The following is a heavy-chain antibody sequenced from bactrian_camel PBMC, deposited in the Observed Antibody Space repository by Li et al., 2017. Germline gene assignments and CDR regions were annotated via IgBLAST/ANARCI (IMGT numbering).Heavy chain of an antibody. CDR2: IGSDGVT. V-gene: IGHV3S55*01. Sequence: HVQLVESGGGSVQAGGSLRLSCVASGYTYATYCMGWFRQSPEKEREGIAPIGSDGVTLYRDSVKGRFTISKDNARNWLGLQMDSLEPGDTARYYCAADRRRHGPPSLRPGDYSVWGQGTQVTVS. J-gene: IGHJ4*01. D-gene: IGHD2*01. CDR1: GYTYATYC. CDR3: AADRRRHGPPSLRPGDYSV.